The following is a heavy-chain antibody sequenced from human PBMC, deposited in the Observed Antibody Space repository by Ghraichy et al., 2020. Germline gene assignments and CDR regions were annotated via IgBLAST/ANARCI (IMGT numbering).Heavy chain of an antibody. J-gene: IGHJ3*02. CDR3: ASSTTSYRSSVLNAFDI. CDR2: ISSSSIYI. Sequence: GESLNISCAASGFIFTSYSLNWVRQAPGKGLEWVSSISSSSIYIYYAESVQGRFTISRDNARNSLYLQMSSLSAEDTAVYYCASSTTSYRSSVLNAFDIWGQGTMVTVSS. CDR1: GFIFTSYS. D-gene: IGHD2-2*01. V-gene: IGHV3-21*01.